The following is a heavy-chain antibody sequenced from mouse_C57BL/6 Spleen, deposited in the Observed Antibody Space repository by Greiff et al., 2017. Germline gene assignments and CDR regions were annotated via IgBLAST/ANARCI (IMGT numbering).Heavy chain of an antibody. Sequence: QVQLQQSGPGLVQPSQSLSITCTVSGFSLTSYGVHWVRQSPGKGLEWLGVIWRGGSTDYNAAFMSRLSITKDNSKSQVFFKMNSLQADDTAIYYCANYYSNLGYAMDYWGQGTSVTVSS. CDR3: ANYYSNLGYAMDY. CDR1: GFSLTSYG. V-gene: IGHV2-5*01. J-gene: IGHJ4*01. D-gene: IGHD2-5*01. CDR2: IWRGGST.